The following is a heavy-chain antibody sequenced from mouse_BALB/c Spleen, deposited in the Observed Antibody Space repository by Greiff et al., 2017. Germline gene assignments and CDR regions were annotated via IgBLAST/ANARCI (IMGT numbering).Heavy chain of an antibody. CDR2: INPGSGGT. CDR3: ARSDYGNPAWFAY. CDR1: GYAFTNYL. V-gene: IGHV1-54*01. J-gene: IGHJ3*01. D-gene: IGHD2-1*01. Sequence: VQLQQSGAELVRPGTSVKVSCKASGYAFTNYLIEWVKQRPGQGLEWIGVINPGSGGTNYNVKFKGKATLTADKSSSTAYMQLSSLTSDDSAVYFCARSDYGNPAWFAYWGQGTLVTVSA.